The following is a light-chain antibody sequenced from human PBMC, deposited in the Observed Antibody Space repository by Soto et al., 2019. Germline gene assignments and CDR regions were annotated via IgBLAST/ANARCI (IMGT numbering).Light chain of an antibody. Sequence: DIPLTQSPSFLSASVGDRGTITCRASQDISRYLAWYQQKAGKAPKLLIYAASTLQKGVPSRFSGSGSGTEFTLTISSLQPDDVATYYCQQLNTYPLFTFGPGTEVDI. CDR1: QDISRY. J-gene: IGKJ3*01. V-gene: IGKV1-9*01. CDR3: QQLNTYPLFT. CDR2: AAS.